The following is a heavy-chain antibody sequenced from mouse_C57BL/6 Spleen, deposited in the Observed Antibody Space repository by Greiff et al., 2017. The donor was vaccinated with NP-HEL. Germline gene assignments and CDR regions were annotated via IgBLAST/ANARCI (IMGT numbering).Heavy chain of an antibody. CDR3: ARHEAGRVYYDYDWFAY. V-gene: IGHV1-62-2*01. CDR2: FYPGSGSI. J-gene: IGHJ3*01. CDR1: GYTFTEYT. Sequence: QVQLQQSGAELVKPGVSVKLSCKASGYTFTEYTIHWVKQRSGQGLEWIGWFYPGSGSIKYNEKFKDKATLTADKSSSTVYMELSRLTSEDSAVYFCARHEAGRVYYDYDWFAYWGQGTLVTVSA. D-gene: IGHD2-4*01.